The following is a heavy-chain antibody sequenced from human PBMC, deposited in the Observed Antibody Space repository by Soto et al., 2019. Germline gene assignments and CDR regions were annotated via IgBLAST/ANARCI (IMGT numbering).Heavy chain of an antibody. Sequence: GESLKISCQSSGSTFSTYWVAWVRQRPGKALEWLGLIYPDDSDTRYNPSFRGQVTISAEKSSSTIFLQWSSLKASDTATYYCASQRRDASDNRSLCPMHXWGQGTTVTVS. CDR2: IYPDDSDT. J-gene: IGHJ6*02. D-gene: IGHD2-2*01. CDR1: GSTFSTYW. CDR3: ASQRRDASDNRSLCPMHX. V-gene: IGHV5-51*01.